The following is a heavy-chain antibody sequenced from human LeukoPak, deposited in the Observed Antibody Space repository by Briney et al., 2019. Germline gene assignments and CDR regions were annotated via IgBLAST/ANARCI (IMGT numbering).Heavy chain of an antibody. J-gene: IGHJ4*02. CDR3: ARDYGSGIDC. Sequence: PGGSLRLSCATSGFTFSSYNMNWVRQAPGKGLEWVSSISTSSSYIYYADSVKGRFTISRDNSKSTLYLQMNSLRAEDTAVYYCARDYGSGIDCWGQGTLVAVSS. D-gene: IGHD3-10*01. CDR1: GFTFSSYN. CDR2: ISTSSSYI. V-gene: IGHV3-21*01.